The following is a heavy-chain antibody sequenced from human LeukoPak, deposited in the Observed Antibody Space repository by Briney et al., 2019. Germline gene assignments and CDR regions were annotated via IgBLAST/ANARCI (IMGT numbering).Heavy chain of an antibody. V-gene: IGHV3-30*02. CDR1: GITFSSYS. CDR2: IRYDGGNI. D-gene: IGHD3-10*01. Sequence: GGSLRLSCVASGITFSSYSMNWVRQAPGMGLEWVAFIRYDGGNIYYADSVKGRFTISRDNAKNSLYLQMNSLRAEDTAVYYCARDPYGSHFDYWGQGTLVTVSS. CDR3: ARDPYGSHFDY. J-gene: IGHJ4*02.